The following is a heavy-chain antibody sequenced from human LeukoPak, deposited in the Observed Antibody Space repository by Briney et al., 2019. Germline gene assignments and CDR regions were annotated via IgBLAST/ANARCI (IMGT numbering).Heavy chain of an antibody. Sequence: SGGSLRLSCAASGFTLSTYAMNWVRQAPGKGLEWVSSISSRSSYIDYADSLKGRFTISRDNAKNSLYLQMNSLRAEDTAVYYCARGKEPVAGSLSHFDYWGQGTLVTVSS. CDR1: GFTLSTYA. D-gene: IGHD6-19*01. CDR3: ARGKEPVAGSLSHFDY. V-gene: IGHV3-21*01. CDR2: ISSRSSYI. J-gene: IGHJ4*02.